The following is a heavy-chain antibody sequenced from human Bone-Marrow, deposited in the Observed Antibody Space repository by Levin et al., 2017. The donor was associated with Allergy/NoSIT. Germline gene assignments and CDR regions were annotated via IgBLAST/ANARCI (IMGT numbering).Heavy chain of an antibody. CDR3: VREQGVHVIEMEDYYFDL. CDR2: ISTTGSTE. J-gene: IGHJ2*01. V-gene: IGHV3-11*01. CDR1: GFTFSDYY. Sequence: GGSLRLSCAASGFTFSDYYMGWIRQTPGKGLEWVAEISTTGSTENYADSVKGRFTISRDNAKNSLFLQMTSLRPEDTAVYYCVREQGVHVIEMEDYYFDLWGRGALVTVSS. D-gene: IGHD2/OR15-2a*01.